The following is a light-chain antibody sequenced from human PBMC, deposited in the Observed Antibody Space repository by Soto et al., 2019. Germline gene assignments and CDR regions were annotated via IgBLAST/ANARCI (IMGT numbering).Light chain of an antibody. J-gene: IGKJ5*01. Sequence: DIQMTQSPSSLSASVGDRITITCRASQSISNFLNWYQQKPGKAPKLLIYSAYTLPSGVPSRVSGSASGTYFTLIISTLQPEDFATYYCQQSYSTPPITFGQGTRLVIK. CDR2: SAY. V-gene: IGKV1-39*01. CDR3: QQSYSTPPIT. CDR1: QSISNF.